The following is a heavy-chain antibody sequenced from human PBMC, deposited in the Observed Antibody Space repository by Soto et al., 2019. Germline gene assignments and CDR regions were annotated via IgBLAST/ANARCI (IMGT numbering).Heavy chain of an antibody. CDR1: GFTFSDYY. Sequence: GGSLRLSCAASGFTFSDYYMSWILQAPGKGLEWVSYISSSSSYTDYADSVKGRFTISRDNAKNSLYLQMNSLRAEDTAVYYCARDLQDTATPLDYWGQGTLVTVYS. CDR2: ISSSSSYT. J-gene: IGHJ4*02. D-gene: IGHD5-18*01. CDR3: ARDLQDTATPLDY. V-gene: IGHV3-11*06.